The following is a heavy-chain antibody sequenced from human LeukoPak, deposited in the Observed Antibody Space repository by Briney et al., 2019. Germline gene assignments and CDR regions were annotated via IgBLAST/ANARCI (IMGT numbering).Heavy chain of an antibody. J-gene: IGHJ4*02. V-gene: IGHV3-21*01. CDR1: GFTFSSYS. Sequence: GGSLRLSCAASGFTFSSYSMNWVRQAPGKGLEWVSSISSSSSYIYYADSVKGRFTISRDDAKNSLYLQMNSLRAEDTAVYYCARGALGYSYGYFDYWGQGTLVTVSS. D-gene: IGHD5-18*01. CDR3: ARGALGYSYGYFDY. CDR2: ISSSSSYI.